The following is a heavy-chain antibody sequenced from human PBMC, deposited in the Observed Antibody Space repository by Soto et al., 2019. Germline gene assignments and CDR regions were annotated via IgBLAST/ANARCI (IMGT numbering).Heavy chain of an antibody. J-gene: IGHJ6*02. Sequence: ASVKVSCKVSGYTLTELSMHWVRQAPGKGLEWMGGFDPEDGETIYAQKFQGRVTMTEDTSTDTAYMELSSLRSEDTAVYYCATAGDFWSGYYPNSYYGMDVWGQGTTVTVSS. D-gene: IGHD3-3*01. CDR3: ATAGDFWSGYYPNSYYGMDV. CDR2: FDPEDGET. V-gene: IGHV1-24*01. CDR1: GYTLTELS.